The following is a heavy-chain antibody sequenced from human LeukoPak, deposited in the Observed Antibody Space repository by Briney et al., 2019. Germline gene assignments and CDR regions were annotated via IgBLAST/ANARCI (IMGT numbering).Heavy chain of an antibody. V-gene: IGHV1-8*03. Sequence: ASVKVSCKASGGTFSSYAISWVRQAPGQGLEWMGWMNPNSGNTGYAQKFQGRVTITRNTSISTAYMELSSLRSEDTAVYYCARARSGLGYWGQGTLVTVSS. J-gene: IGHJ4*02. CDR2: MNPNSGNT. D-gene: IGHD3-16*01. CDR3: ARARSGLGY. CDR1: GGTFSSYA.